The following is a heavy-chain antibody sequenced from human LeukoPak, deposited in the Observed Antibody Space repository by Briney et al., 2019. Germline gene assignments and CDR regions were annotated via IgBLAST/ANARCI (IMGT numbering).Heavy chain of an antibody. CDR2: IYYSGST. CDR1: GGSISSSSYY. V-gene: IGHV4-39*07. CDR3: ARGKYYFDY. Sequence: SETLSLTCTVSGGSISSSSYYWGWIRQPPGKGLEWIGSIYYSGSTYYNPSLKSRVTISVDTSKDQFSLKLSSVTAADTAVYYCARGKYYFDYWGQGTLVTVSS. J-gene: IGHJ4*02.